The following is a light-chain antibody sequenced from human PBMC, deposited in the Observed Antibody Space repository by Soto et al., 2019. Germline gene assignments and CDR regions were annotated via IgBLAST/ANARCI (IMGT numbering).Light chain of an antibody. CDR3: SSYAGSNNKV. CDR1: SSDVGGNNY. J-gene: IGLJ1*01. Sequence: QSALTQPPSASGSPGQTVTISHTGTSSDVGGNNYVSWYQQHPGKAPKLMIYEVSKRPSGVPDRFSGSKSGNTASLTGSGLQAEDEADYYCSSYAGSNNKVFGTGTKVTAL. CDR2: EVS. V-gene: IGLV2-8*01.